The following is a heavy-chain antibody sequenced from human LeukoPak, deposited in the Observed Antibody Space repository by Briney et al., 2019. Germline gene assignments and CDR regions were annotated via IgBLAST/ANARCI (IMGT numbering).Heavy chain of an antibody. CDR3: AQGSQILTGYMIDY. CDR1: GFTFDDYA. D-gene: IGHD3-9*01. V-gene: IGHV3-9*01. Sequence: TRGSLRLSCAASGFTFDDYAMHWVRQAPGKGLEWVSGISWNSGSIGYADSVKGRFTISRDNAKNSLYLQMNSLRAEDTALYYCAQGSQILTGYMIDYWGQGTLVTVSS. J-gene: IGHJ4*02. CDR2: ISWNSGSI.